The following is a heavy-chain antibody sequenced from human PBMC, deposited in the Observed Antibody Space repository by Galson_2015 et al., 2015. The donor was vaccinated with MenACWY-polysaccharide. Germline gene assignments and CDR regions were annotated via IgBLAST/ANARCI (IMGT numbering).Heavy chain of an antibody. V-gene: IGHV3-21*03. J-gene: IGHJ3*02. D-gene: IGHD2-15*01. CDR1: GFDFSGYP. Sequence: SLRLSCAASGFDFSGYPINWVRQAPGKGLEWVSSITSDSSYTYYIHSVEGRFTMSRNNAKNSLYLHMNSLRAEDTAVYYCAGEGAGYWCGGSCYADVLHIWGQGTLVIVSS. CDR3: AGEGAGYWCGGSCYADVLHI. CDR2: ITSDSSYT.